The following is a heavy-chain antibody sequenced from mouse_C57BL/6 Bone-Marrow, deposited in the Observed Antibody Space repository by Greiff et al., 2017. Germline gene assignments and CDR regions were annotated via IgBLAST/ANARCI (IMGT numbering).Heavy chain of an antibody. CDR2: IWWDDDK. CDR3: ARIAADYDSMDY. D-gene: IGHD2-4*01. CDR1: GFSLSTFGMG. Sequence: QVTLKVSGPGILQPSQTLSLTCSFSGFSLSTFGMGVGWIRQPSGKGLEWLAHIWWDDDKYYNPALKRRLTISTDTSQNQLFLKSANVDTADTATYYCARIAADYDSMDYWGQGTSVTVSS. J-gene: IGHJ4*01. V-gene: IGHV8-8*01.